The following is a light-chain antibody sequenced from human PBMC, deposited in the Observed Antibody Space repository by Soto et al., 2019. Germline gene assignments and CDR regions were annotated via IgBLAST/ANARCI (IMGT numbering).Light chain of an antibody. CDR3: QQYGRLAIT. Sequence: EIVLTQSPGTLSLSRGEGATLSCRASESLGNNYLGWYKQKRGQSTRLLFSGATSSASGIADRFSGSGSGTDFTLTISRVEPEDFGVYFCQQYGRLAITLGQGTRLEIK. CDR2: GAT. J-gene: IGKJ5*01. CDR1: ESLGNNY. V-gene: IGKV3-20*01.